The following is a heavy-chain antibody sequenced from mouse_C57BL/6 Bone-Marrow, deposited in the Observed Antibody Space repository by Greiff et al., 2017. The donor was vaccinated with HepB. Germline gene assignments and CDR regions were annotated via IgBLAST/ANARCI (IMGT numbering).Heavy chain of an antibody. J-gene: IGHJ2*01. D-gene: IGHD1-1*01. CDR3: ARKAHTVYYFYY. V-gene: IGHV5-17*01. CDR1: GFPFSDYG. Sequence: EVKVVESGGGLVKPGGSLKLSCAASGFPFSDYGMHWVRQAPEKGLEWVAYISSGSSTIYYADTVKGRFTISRDNAKNTLFLQMTSLRSEDTAMYYCARKAHTVYYFYYWGQGTTLTVSS. CDR2: ISSGSSTI.